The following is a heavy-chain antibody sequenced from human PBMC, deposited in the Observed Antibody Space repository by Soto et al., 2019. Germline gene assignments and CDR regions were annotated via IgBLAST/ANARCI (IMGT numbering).Heavy chain of an antibody. CDR3: ARGGGVGVAGSAAFDM. CDR2: INPATGAA. Sequence: QLHLVQSGAVVKKPGASVTVSCSASGYPVTAYYMHWVRQAPGRGLEWMGGINPATGAAKYTQTFQGRVTMTSDTSTSTVFKELSGLTSEDTAVFYCARGGGVGVAGSAAFDMWGQGTLVTVSS. D-gene: IGHD3-3*01. CDR1: GYPVTAYY. J-gene: IGHJ3*02. V-gene: IGHV1-2*02.